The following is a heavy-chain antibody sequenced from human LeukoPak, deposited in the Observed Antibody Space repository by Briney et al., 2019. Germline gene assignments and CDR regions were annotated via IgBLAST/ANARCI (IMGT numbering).Heavy chain of an antibody. D-gene: IGHD3-3*01. CDR2: IIPIFGTA. V-gene: IGHV1-69*13. J-gene: IGHJ5*02. Sequence: SVKVSCKASGGTFSSYAISWVRQAPGQGLEWMGGIIPIFGTANYAQKFQGSVTITADESTSTAYMELSSLRSEDTAVYYCARGLYDFWSGFENWFDPWGQGTLVTVSS. CDR1: GGTFSSYA. CDR3: ARGLYDFWSGFENWFDP.